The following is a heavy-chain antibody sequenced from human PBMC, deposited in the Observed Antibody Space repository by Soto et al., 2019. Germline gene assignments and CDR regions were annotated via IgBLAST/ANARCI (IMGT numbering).Heavy chain of an antibody. CDR2: ISGSGGST. J-gene: IGHJ6*02. CDR3: RLWFEYEYYYGMDV. Sequence: EVQLLESGGGLVQPGGSLRLSCAASGFTFSSYAMSWVRQAPGKGLEWVSAISGSGGSTYYADSVKGRFTISRDNSKNPLYLQMNSLRAEDTAVYYCRLWFEYEYYYGMDVWGQGTTVTVSS. CDR1: GFTFSSYA. D-gene: IGHD3-10*01. V-gene: IGHV3-23*01.